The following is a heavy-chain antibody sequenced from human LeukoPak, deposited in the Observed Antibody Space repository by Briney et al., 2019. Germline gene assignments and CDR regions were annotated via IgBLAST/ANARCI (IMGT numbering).Heavy chain of an antibody. V-gene: IGHV1-8*01. J-gene: IGHJ6*02. CDR3: AREYYDILTGYYRDWYYYYGMDV. Sequence: ASVKVSCKASGYTFTSYDINWVRQATGQGLAWMGWMNPNSGNTGYAQKFQGRVTMTRNTSISTAYMELSSLRSEDTAVYYCAREYYDILTGYYRDWYYYYGMDVWGQGTTVTVSS. D-gene: IGHD3-9*01. CDR1: GYTFTSYD. CDR2: MNPNSGNT.